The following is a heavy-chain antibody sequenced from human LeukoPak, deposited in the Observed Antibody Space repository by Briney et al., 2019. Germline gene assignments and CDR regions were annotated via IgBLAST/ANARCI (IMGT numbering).Heavy chain of an antibody. J-gene: IGHJ5*02. CDR2: VYTSGTT. Sequence: PSETLSLTCTVSGGSISGYYRSWFRQPAGKGLEWIGRVYTSGTTNYNPSLKSRVTMSIDTSKNQFSLKLTSVTAADTAVYYCARGFGHPWGQGTLVTVSS. D-gene: IGHD3-10*01. V-gene: IGHV4-4*07. CDR3: ARGFGHP. CDR1: GGSISGYY.